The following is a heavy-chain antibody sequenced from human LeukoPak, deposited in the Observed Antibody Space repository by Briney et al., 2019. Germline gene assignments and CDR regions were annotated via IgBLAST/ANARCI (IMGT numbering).Heavy chain of an antibody. D-gene: IGHD6-13*01. Sequence: GGSLRLSCAASGFTVSSSAMSWVRQAPGKGLEWVSAISGSDGDTYYADSVKGRFTISRDNSYNTLYLQMSSLRAEDTAVYYCAKQYSSSWYGGYFDYWGQGTLVTVSS. CDR3: AKQYSSSWYGGYFDY. CDR1: GFTVSSSA. V-gene: IGHV3-23*01. J-gene: IGHJ4*02. CDR2: ISGSDGDT.